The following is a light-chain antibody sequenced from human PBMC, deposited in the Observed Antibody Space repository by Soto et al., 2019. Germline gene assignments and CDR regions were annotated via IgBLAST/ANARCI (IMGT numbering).Light chain of an antibody. CDR3: QTWCTGINYV. J-gene: IGLJ1*01. V-gene: IGLV4-69*01. CDR1: SGRSSYA. CDR2: VNSDGSH. Sequence: QSVLTQSPSASASLGASVKLTCTLSSGRSSYAIAWHQQQPEKGPRYLMKVNSDGSHSRGDGIPDRFSGSSSGTERYLTISSLQSEDEADYYCQTWCTGINYVFGSGTKLTVL.